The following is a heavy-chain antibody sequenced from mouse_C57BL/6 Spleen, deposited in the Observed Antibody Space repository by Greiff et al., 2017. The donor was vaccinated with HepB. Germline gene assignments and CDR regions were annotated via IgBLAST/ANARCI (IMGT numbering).Heavy chain of an antibody. Sequence: EVQLQQSGPELVKPGASVKISCKASGYTFTDYYMNWVKQSHGKSLEWIGDINPNHGGNSYNQKFKGKATLTVDKSSSTAYMELRSLTSEDSAVYYCARGLRGGFDVWGTGTTVTVSS. D-gene: IGHD2-4*01. CDR1: GYTFTDYY. CDR2: INPNHGGN. J-gene: IGHJ1*03. V-gene: IGHV1-26*01. CDR3: ARGLRGGFDV.